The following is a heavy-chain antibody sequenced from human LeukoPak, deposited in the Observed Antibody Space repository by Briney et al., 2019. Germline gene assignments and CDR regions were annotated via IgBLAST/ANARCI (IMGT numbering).Heavy chain of an antibody. CDR2: ISGSGGST. J-gene: IGHJ4*02. Sequence: PGGSLRLSCAASGFTFSSYAMSWVRQAPGKGLEWVSAISGSGGSTYYADSVKGRFTISRDNSKNTLYLQMNSLRAEDTAVYYCAEPPPFGIGCSGGSCYSWTPFDYWGQGTLVTVSS. V-gene: IGHV3-23*01. CDR3: AEPPPFGIGCSGGSCYSWTPFDY. CDR1: GFTFSSYA. D-gene: IGHD2-15*01.